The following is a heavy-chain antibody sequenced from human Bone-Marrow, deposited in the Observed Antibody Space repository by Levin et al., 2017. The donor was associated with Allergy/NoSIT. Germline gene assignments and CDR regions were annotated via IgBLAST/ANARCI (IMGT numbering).Heavy chain of an antibody. Sequence: GASVKVSCKASGGPFSGYGFSWVRQAPGQGLEWMGGIMPLFVTPHYAQTFQGRVTIAADEATSTIYMDLSSLTSEDTAVYFCARSMRNLDAFYGLDVWGPGTTVTVSS. CDR1: GGPFSGYG. J-gene: IGHJ6*02. D-gene: IGHD2-2*01. V-gene: IGHV1-69*13. CDR3: ARSMRNLDAFYGLDV. CDR2: IMPLFVTP.